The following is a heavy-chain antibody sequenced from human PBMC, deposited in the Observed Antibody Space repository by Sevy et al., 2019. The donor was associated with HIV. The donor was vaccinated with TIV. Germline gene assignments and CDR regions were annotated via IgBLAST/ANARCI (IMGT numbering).Heavy chain of an antibody. CDR3: ARDVGDFWTRLDY. V-gene: IGHV3-30*04. Sequence: GGSLRLSCAASGFTFSSYAMHWVRQAPGKGLEWVAVMSYDGSNKYYADSVKGRFTISGDNSKNTLYLKMNSLRGEDTAVYYCARDVGDFWTRLDYWGQGTLVTVSS. CDR1: GFTFSSYA. J-gene: IGHJ4*02. CDR2: MSYDGSNK. D-gene: IGHD3-3*01.